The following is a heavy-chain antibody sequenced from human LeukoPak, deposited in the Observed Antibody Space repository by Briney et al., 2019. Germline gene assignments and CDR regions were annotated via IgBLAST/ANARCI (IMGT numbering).Heavy chain of an antibody. V-gene: IGHV3-64*01. Sequence: PGGSLRLSCAASGFTFSSYAMHWVRQAPGKGLEYVSAISSNGGSTYYANSVKGRFTISRDNSKNTLYLQMGSLRAEDMAVYYCARSIAIGTYYDILTAETGLFDYWGQGTLVTVSS. J-gene: IGHJ4*02. CDR1: GFTFSSYA. CDR3: ARSIAIGTYYDILTAETGLFDY. D-gene: IGHD3-9*01. CDR2: ISSNGGST.